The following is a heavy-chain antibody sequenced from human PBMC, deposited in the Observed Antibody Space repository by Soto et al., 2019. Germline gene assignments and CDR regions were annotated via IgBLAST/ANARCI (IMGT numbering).Heavy chain of an antibody. V-gene: IGHV3-23*01. CDR1: GFTFSSYA. J-gene: IGHJ4*02. Sequence: PGGSLRLSCAASGFTFSSYALNWVRQAPGKGLEWVAEISGSGTSTYYAPSVKGRFIISSDSSKNTLYLRTYSLRAEDTAMYYCAKSLSALFSLGDFKYWGQGALVTVSS. D-gene: IGHD2-21*01. CDR3: AKSLSALFSLGDFKY. CDR2: ISGSGTST.